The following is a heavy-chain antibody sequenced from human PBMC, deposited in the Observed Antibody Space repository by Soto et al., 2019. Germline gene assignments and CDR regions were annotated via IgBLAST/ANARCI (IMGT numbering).Heavy chain of an antibody. CDR3: ARGYRSGCQTDFDY. CDR2: ISSSSSYI. V-gene: IGHV3-21*01. Sequence: GGSLRLSCAASGFTFGSYSMNWVRQAPGKGLEWVSSISSSSSYIYYADSVKGRFTISRDNAKNSLYLQMNSLRAEDTAVYYCARGYRSGCQTDFDYWGQGTLVTVSS. J-gene: IGHJ4*02. CDR1: GFTFGSYS. D-gene: IGHD6-19*01.